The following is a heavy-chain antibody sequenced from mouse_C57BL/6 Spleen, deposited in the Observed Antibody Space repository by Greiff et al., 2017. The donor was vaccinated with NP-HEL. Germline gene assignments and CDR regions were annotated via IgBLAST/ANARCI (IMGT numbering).Heavy chain of an antibody. Sequence: EVQLQQSGAELVRPGASVKLSCTASGFNIKDDYMHWVKQRPEQGLEWIGWIDPENGDTEYASKFQGKATITADTSSNTAYLQLSSLTSEDTAVYSCTTQGFRRGAWFAYWGQGTLVTVSA. V-gene: IGHV14-4*01. CDR2: IDPENGDT. CDR1: GFNIKDDY. J-gene: IGHJ3*01. CDR3: TTQGFRRGAWFAY.